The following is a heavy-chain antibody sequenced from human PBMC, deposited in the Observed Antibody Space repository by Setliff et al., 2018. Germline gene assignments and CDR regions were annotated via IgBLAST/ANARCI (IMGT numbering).Heavy chain of an antibody. Sequence: SETLSLTCTVSGDSISSTSYQWGWVRQPPGKGLEWIGSIYYTGTAYYNPSLKSRVTISVDTSKNQLSLQVTSLAATDTALYFCARHEFVGGYYGSVTYRHFDYWGQGMLVTVSS. CDR3: ARHEFVGGYYGSVTYRHFDY. J-gene: IGHJ4*02. V-gene: IGHV4-39*01. D-gene: IGHD3-10*01. CDR1: GDSISSTSYQ. CDR2: IYYTGTA.